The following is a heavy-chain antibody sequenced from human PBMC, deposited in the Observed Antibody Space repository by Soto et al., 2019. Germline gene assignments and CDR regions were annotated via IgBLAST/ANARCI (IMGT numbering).Heavy chain of an antibody. D-gene: IGHD2-15*01. CDR3: AYLPCSGGSCYWFSYSGMDV. CDR2: IYWDDDK. CDR1: GFSLSTSGVG. J-gene: IGHJ6*02. Sequence: QITLKESGPTLVKPTQNLTLTCTFSGFSLSTSGVGVAWIRQPPGKALEWLALIYWDDDKRYRPSLETRLTITKDTSKNQVVLTMTNVDSVDTATYYCAYLPCSGGSCYWFSYSGMDVWGQGTTVIVSS. V-gene: IGHV2-5*02.